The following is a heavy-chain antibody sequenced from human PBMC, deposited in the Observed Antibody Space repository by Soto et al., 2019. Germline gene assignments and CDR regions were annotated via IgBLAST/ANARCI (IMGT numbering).Heavy chain of an antibody. Sequence: GGSLRLSCAASGFTFSSYWMSWVRQAPGKGLEWVANIKQDGSEKYYVDSVKGRFTISRDNAKNSLYLQMNSLRAEDTAVYYCVRDPYYYDSSGYYYYYYYGMDVWGQGTTVTVSS. D-gene: IGHD3-22*01. CDR3: VRDPYYYDSSGYYYYYYYGMDV. CDR1: GFTFSSYW. V-gene: IGHV3-7*01. J-gene: IGHJ6*02. CDR2: IKQDGSEK.